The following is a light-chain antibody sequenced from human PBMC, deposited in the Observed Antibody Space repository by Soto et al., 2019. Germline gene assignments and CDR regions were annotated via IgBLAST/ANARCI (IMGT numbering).Light chain of an antibody. V-gene: IGLV2-14*03. CDR3: TSFTSGSPPYV. Sequence: QSALTQPASVSGSPGQSITISCAGTNNDVGAYNYVSWYQQLPGKAPKLLIYDVKYRPSGVSSRFSGSRFGNTASLTISGLQTEDEADYYCTSFTSGSPPYVLGTGTKVTVL. J-gene: IGLJ1*01. CDR2: DVK. CDR1: NNDVGAYNY.